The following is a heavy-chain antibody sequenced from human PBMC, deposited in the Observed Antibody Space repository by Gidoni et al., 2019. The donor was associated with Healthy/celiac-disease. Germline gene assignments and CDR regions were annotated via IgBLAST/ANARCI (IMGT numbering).Heavy chain of an antibody. D-gene: IGHD6-19*01. CDR3: AKDLYSSGWLDWYFDL. Sequence: EVQLLESGGGLVQPGGSLRLSCAASGFTFSSYAMSWVRQAPGKGLEWGSAIRGSGCSTYYADAVKGRFTISRDNSKNTLYLQMNSLRAEDTAVYYCAKDLYSSGWLDWYFDLWGRGTLVTVSS. CDR1: GFTFSSYA. V-gene: IGHV3-23*01. J-gene: IGHJ2*01. CDR2: IRGSGCST.